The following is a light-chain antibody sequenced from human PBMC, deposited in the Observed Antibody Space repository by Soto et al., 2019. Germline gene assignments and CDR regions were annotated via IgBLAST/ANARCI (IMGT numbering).Light chain of an antibody. CDR2: GAS. CDR3: QQYGTSLPWT. Sequence: EIVLTQSPGTLSLSPGERATLSCRASQSVSSDYLAWYQQKPGQAPRLLIYGASSRATGIPDRFSGSGSGTVFTLSISRLEPEDFAVYYCQQYGTSLPWTFGQGTKVEIK. J-gene: IGKJ1*01. V-gene: IGKV3-20*01. CDR1: QSVSSDY.